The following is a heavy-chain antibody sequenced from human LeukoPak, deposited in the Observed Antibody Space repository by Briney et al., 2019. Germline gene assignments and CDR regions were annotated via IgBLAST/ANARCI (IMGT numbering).Heavy chain of an antibody. CDR1: VYTFTGYS. CDR2: VNPNSGGT. D-gene: IGHD4-17*01. Sequence: GASVKLSCKASVYTFTGYSMHWVRQAPGKGLEWMGWVNPNSGGTNYAQKFQGRVTMTRDTSISTPYMELSRLRSDDTAVYYCARESLATMTTETFDIWGQGTMVTVSS. CDR3: ARESLATMTTETFDI. V-gene: IGHV1-2*02. J-gene: IGHJ3*02.